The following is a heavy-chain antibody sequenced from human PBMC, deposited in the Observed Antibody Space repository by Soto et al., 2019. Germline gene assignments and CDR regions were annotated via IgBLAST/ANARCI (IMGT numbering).Heavy chain of an antibody. CDR3: ARETTRNPGYYGMDV. D-gene: IGHD4-4*01. J-gene: IGHJ6*02. CDR2: INPSGGST. Sequence: QVQLVQSGAEVKKPGASVKVSCKASGYTFTSYCMHWVRQAPGQGLEWMGIINPSGGSTSYAQKFQGRVTMTRDTSTSTVYMELSSLRSEDTAVYYCARETTRNPGYYGMDVWGQGTTVTVSS. V-gene: IGHV1-46*01. CDR1: GYTFTSYC.